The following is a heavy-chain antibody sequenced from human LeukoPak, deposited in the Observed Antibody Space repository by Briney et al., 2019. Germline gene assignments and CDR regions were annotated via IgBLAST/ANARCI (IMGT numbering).Heavy chain of an antibody. D-gene: IGHD2-15*01. Sequence: GGSLRLSCAASGFTFSSYGMHWVRQAPGKGLEWVAIIWSDGSNKYYADSVKGRFTISRDDSENTVYLQMNSLRADDTAVYYCARVRGRCSGDSCYSDYWGQGTLVTVSS. V-gene: IGHV3-33*01. J-gene: IGHJ4*02. CDR1: GFTFSSYG. CDR3: ARVRGRCSGDSCYSDY. CDR2: IWSDGSNK.